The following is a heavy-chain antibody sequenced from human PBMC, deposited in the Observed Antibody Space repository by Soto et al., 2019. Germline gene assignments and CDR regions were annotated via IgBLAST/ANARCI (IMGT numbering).Heavy chain of an antibody. J-gene: IGHJ4*02. CDR1: GFSLSTSGVG. Sequence: QITLKESGPTLVKPTQTLTLTCTFSGFSLSTSGVGVGWIRQPPGKALEWLALIYWDDDKRYSPSLKSRLTNTKDTSKNQVVLTMTNMDPVDTATYYCAHRRNYDILTGYYKPRGYYDYWGQGTLVTVSS. CDR3: AHRRNYDILTGYYKPRGYYDY. V-gene: IGHV2-5*02. CDR2: IYWDDDK. D-gene: IGHD3-9*01.